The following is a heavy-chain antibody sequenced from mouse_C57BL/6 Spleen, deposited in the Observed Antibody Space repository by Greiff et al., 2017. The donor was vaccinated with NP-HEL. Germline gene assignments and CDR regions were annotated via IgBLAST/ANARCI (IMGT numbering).Heavy chain of an antibody. D-gene: IGHD1-1*01. CDR1: GYTFTDYY. CDR3: ARSVVATGFDY. J-gene: IGHJ2*01. Sequence: QVHVKQSGAELVRPGASVKLSCKASGYTFTDYYINWVKQRPGQGLEWIARIYPGSGNTYYNEKFKGKATLTAEKSSSTAYMQLSSLTSEDSAVYLCARSVVATGFDYWGQGTTLTVSS. CDR2: IYPGSGNT. V-gene: IGHV1-76*01.